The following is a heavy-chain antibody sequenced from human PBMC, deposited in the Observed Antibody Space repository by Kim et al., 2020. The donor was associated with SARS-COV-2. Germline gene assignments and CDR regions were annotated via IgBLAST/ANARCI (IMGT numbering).Heavy chain of an antibody. CDR1: GFNFARHD. CDR3: AGGMTGEATYFDY. V-gene: IGHV3-23*01. Sequence: GGSLRLSCAASGFNFARHDMSWVRQTPGQGLEWVSAISSSGGRAYYADSERGRFTVSRDNSKTTLYLQMNNQKVEDTAVYYCAGGMTGEATYFDYWGQGTLGTISS. J-gene: IGHJ4*02. D-gene: IGHD5-12*01. CDR2: ISSSGGRA.